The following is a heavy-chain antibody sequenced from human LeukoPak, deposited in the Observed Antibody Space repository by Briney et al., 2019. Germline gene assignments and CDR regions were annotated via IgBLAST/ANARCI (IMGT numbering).Heavy chain of an antibody. D-gene: IGHD2-2*01. J-gene: IGHJ5*02. CDR1: GFNFSSYV. V-gene: IGHV3-23*01. Sequence: PGGSLRLSCAASGFNFSSYVMHCVHQAPGKGLEWVSVISGGGGSTYYAASVKGRFTISRDNSKNTLFLQMNSLRADDPAVYYCAKGGYCSSTSCYVGWFDPWGQGTLVTVSS. CDR2: ISGGGGST. CDR3: AKGGYCSSTSCYVGWFDP.